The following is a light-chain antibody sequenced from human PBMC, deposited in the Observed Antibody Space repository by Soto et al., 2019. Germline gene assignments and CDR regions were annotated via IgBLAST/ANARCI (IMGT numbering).Light chain of an antibody. Sequence: QSALTQPPSASWSPGQSVTISCTGTSSDVGAYKYVSWYQQYPGKAPKLMIYEVTKRPSWVPDRFSGSKFGNTASLTVSGLQAEDEADYYCTSYVGNDIWVFGGGTKLTVL. CDR1: SSDVGAYKY. CDR2: EVT. J-gene: IGLJ3*02. CDR3: TSYVGNDIWV. V-gene: IGLV2-8*01.